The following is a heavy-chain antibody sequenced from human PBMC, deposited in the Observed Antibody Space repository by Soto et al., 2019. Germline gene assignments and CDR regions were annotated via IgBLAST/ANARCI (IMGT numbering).Heavy chain of an antibody. V-gene: IGHV4-38-2*01. D-gene: IGHD5-18*01. CDR2: MYHSGIT. CDR1: GYSIRSGYF. CDR3: ARGQAAMVIHYYYGMDV. Sequence: PSGTLSLTCAVSGYSIRSGYFWGWIRQPPGKGLEWIGSMYHSGITYYNLSLKSRVTISVDTSKNQLSLKLSSATAADTAVYYCARGQAAMVIHYYYGMDVWGQGTTVTVSS. J-gene: IGHJ6*02.